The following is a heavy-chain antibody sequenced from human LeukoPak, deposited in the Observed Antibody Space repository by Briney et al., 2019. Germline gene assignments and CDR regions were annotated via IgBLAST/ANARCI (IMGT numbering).Heavy chain of an antibody. CDR1: GFTISSYW. V-gene: IGHV3-74*01. CDR2: TNSDGSST. Sequence: GGSLRLSCAASGFTISSYWMHWVRQAPGKGLVWVSRTNSDGSSTSYADSVKGRFTISRDNAKNTLYLQMNSLRAEDTAVYYCARDFIRGYSYGYDYWGQGTLVTVSS. CDR3: ARDFIRGYSYGYDY. D-gene: IGHD5-18*01. J-gene: IGHJ4*02.